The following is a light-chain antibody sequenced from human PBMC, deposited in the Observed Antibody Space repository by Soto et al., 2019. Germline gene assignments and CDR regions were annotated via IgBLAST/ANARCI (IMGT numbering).Light chain of an antibody. Sequence: VLKKSAATLSVSPGERATLSCRASQSVSNNYLAWYQQKPGQAPRLLIYGGSSRATGIPVRFSGSGSETDFTLTITRLEPEDFAVYYCQQYSSSRTFGQGTKVDIK. J-gene: IGKJ1*01. CDR2: GGS. CDR3: QQYSSSRT. V-gene: IGKV3-20*01. CDR1: QSVSNNY.